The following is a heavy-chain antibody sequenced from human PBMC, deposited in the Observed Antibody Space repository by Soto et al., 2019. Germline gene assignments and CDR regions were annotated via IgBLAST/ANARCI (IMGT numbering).Heavy chain of an antibody. CDR3: ARHRVRGVPNWFDP. J-gene: IGHJ5*02. V-gene: IGHV4-39*01. D-gene: IGHD2-2*01. CDR1: GGSISSSSYY. Sequence: QLQLQESGPGLVKPSETLSLTCTVSGGSISSSSYYWGWIRQPPGKGLEWIGSIYYSGSTYYNPSLKSRVTISVDTSKNQFSLKLSSVTAADTAVYYCARHRVRGVPNWFDPWGQGTLVTVSS. CDR2: IYYSGST.